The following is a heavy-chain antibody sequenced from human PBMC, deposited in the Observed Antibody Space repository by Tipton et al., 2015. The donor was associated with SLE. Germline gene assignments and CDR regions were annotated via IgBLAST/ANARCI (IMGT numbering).Heavy chain of an antibody. D-gene: IGHD4-17*01. J-gene: IGHJ4*02. Sequence: TLSLTCVVSGASISTEGYSWSWIRQPPGKGLEWIGYIFHTGSAYYNPSLKSRLTISGDTSKNQFSLRLSSVTAADTAVYYCAGGELRYGDYDFYYWGQGSLVTVSS. CDR1: GASISTEGYS. V-gene: IGHV4-30-2*02. CDR3: AGGELRYGDYDFYY. CDR2: IFHTGSA.